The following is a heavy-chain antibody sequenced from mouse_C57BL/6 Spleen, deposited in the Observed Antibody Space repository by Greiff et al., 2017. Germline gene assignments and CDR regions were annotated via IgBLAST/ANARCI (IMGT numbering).Heavy chain of an antibody. J-gene: IGHJ4*01. CDR3: ARAPYGNPYYYAMDY. V-gene: IGHV3-1*01. Sequence: DVKLVESGPGMVKPSQSLSLTCTVTGYSITSGYDWHWIRHFPGNKLEWMGYISYSGSTNYNPSLKSRISITHDTSKNHFFLKLNSVTTEDTATYYCARAPYGNPYYYAMDYWGQGTSVTVSS. D-gene: IGHD2-1*01. CDR1: GYSITSGYD. CDR2: ISYSGST.